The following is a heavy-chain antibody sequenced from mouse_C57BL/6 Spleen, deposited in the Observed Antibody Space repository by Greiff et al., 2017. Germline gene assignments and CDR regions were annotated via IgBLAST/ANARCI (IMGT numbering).Heavy chain of an antibody. CDR1: GFTFSAYG. CDR3: ARPRVTGYFDY. CDR2: ISSGSSTI. Sequence: EVKLQESGGGLVKPGGSLKLSCAASGFTFSAYGMHWVRQAPEKGLEWVAYISSGSSTIYYADTVKGRFTISRDNAKNTLFLQMTSLRSEDTAMYYWARPRVTGYFDYWGQGTTLTVSS. V-gene: IGHV5-17*01. D-gene: IGHD4-1*01. J-gene: IGHJ2*01.